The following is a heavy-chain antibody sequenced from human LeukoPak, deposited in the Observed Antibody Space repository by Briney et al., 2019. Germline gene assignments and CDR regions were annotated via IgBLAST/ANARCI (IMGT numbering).Heavy chain of an antibody. J-gene: IGHJ6*02. CDR3: ARQPKTYYGLDV. CDR1: GYNFTTYW. Sequence: GESLKISCKGSGYNFTTYWINRVRQMPGKGLEWMGRIAPSDSYSDYSPSFQGHVTISADQSISTAYLQWSSLRASDTAIYYCARQPKTYYGLDVWGHGTTVTVSS. V-gene: IGHV5-10-1*01. CDR2: IAPSDSYS.